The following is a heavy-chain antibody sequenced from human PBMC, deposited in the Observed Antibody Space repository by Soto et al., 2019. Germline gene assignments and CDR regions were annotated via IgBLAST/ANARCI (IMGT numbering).Heavy chain of an antibody. Sequence: QVQLVQSGAEVKKPGTSVKVSCKASGDTFTDYYIHWVRQAPGQGLEWMGTVNPSGGHTTYAQHVLVRKTXTXXXSXXTRYVELTSLTSEDTAVYYCARGGHVVVVPAALDFWGQGTLVTVSS. CDR3: ARGGHVVVVPAALDF. CDR1: GDTFTDYY. D-gene: IGHD2-21*02. V-gene: IGHV1-46*01. J-gene: IGHJ4*02. CDR2: VNPSGGHT.